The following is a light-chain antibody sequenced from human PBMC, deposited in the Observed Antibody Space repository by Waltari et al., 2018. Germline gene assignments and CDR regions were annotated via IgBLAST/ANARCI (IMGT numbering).Light chain of an antibody. J-gene: IGKJ1*01. CDR1: HDVGRW. CDR2: DMS. V-gene: IGKV1-12*02. Sequence: QMTQSPSSVSTYVGERVTIACRASHDVGRWLAWYHQKPGQAAKLLLFDMSNLESGVPSRFSGSGFGIDFNLTISNLQPEDFGIYYCQQANSFPWTFGQGTKVEIK. CDR3: QQANSFPWT.